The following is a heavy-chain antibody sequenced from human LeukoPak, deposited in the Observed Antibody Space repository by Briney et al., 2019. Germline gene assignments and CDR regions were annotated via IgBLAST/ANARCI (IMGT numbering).Heavy chain of an antibody. D-gene: IGHD5-24*01. CDR2: ISPNGAT. CDR3: AKDESWLQYQT. Sequence: PGGSLRLSCAASGFTFSSYAMSWVRQAPGKGLEWVSGISPNGATYYVDSVKGRFTISRDNSRNTVSLQMNSLRVEDTAVYYCAKDESWLQYQTWGQGTLVTVSS. V-gene: IGHV3-23*01. CDR1: GFTFSSYA. J-gene: IGHJ5*02.